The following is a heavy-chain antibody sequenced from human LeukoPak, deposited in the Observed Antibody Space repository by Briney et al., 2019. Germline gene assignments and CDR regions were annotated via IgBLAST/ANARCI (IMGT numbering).Heavy chain of an antibody. CDR1: GFTVSSNY. D-gene: IGHD3-10*02. V-gene: IGHV3-53*01. CDR3: ARSLRVRGVPDYMDV. J-gene: IGHJ6*03. CDR2: IHKNAIT. Sequence: GGSLRLSCAASGFTVSSNYMTWVRQAPGRGLEWVSVIHKNAITYYADTVKGRFTISRDNSKNMLYLQMNSLRAEDTAVYYCARSLRVRGVPDYMDVWGKGTTVIISS.